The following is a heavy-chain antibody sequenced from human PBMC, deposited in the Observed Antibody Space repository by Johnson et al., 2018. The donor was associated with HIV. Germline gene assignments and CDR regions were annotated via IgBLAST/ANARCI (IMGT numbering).Heavy chain of an antibody. CDR1: GFAFSGYA. D-gene: IGHD4-11*01. Sequence: QVQLVESGGGVVQPGRSLRLSCAASGFAFSGYALHWVRQAPGKGLEWVALISYDGTKKYSAGSVKGRFTISRDNSKNTLYLQMNNLRLGDTAVYYCARSVNDYSDYLWGRDAFDIWGQGTMVIVSS. CDR2: ISYDGTKK. V-gene: IGHV3-30*04. CDR3: ARSVNDYSDYLWGRDAFDI. J-gene: IGHJ3*02.